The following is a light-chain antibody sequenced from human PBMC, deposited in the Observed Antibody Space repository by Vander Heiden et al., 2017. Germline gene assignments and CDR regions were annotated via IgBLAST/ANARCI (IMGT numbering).Light chain of an antibody. J-gene: IGKJ4*01. CDR1: QDISNY. CDR3: QQYDNLPPLT. Sequence: DIQMTQSPSSLSASVGDRVTITCQASQDISNYLNWYQQKPGRAPKLLIYDASNLETGVPSRLSGSGSGTDFTLTISSLQPEDIATYYCQQYDNLPPLTFGGGTKVEIK. CDR2: DAS. V-gene: IGKV1-33*01.